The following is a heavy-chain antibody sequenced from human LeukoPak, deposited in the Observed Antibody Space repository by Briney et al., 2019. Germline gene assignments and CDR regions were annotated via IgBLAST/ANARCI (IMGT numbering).Heavy chain of an antibody. CDR3: ARLSSYSSGYYYGYYFDY. CDR1: GGSITNSD. D-gene: IGHD3-22*01. J-gene: IGHJ4*02. Sequence: SETLSLTCTVSGGSITNSDSFWTWVRQSPGKGLDYLGYISYSGNTNYSPSLKSRITISVDTSKNQFSLKLSSVTAADTAVYYCARLSSYSSGYYYGYYFDYWGQGTLVTVSS. CDR2: ISYSGNT. V-gene: IGHV4-59*08.